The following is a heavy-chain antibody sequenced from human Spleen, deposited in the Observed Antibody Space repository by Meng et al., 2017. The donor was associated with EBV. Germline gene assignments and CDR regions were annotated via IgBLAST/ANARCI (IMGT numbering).Heavy chain of an antibody. CDR1: GYTLSGYH. J-gene: IGHJ4*02. CDR2: MNPHSDYT. Sequence: QVHLVQSGGEVKKPGAAVKVSCKASGYTLSGYHMHWDRQGPGQGLEWMGWMNPHSDYTGYAQKCQGRVTMTRNTSINTAYMELTNLRSEDTAVYYCARGNPGAAVGSLDKWGQGTLVTVSS. V-gene: IGHV1-8*01. CDR3: ARGNPGAAVGSLDK. D-gene: IGHD6-13*01.